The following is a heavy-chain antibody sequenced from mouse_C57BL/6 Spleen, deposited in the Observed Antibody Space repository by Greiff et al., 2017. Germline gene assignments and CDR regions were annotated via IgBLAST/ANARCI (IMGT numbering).Heavy chain of an antibody. CDR1: GFTFSSYA. CDR2: ISDGGSYT. Sequence: EVKVEESGGGLVKPGGSLKLSCAASGFTFSSYAMSWVRQTPEKRLEWVATISDGGSYTYYPDNVKGRFTISRDNAKNNLYLQMSHLKSEDTAMYYCARRGDGYSDYWGQGTTLTVSS. V-gene: IGHV5-4*03. D-gene: IGHD2-3*01. CDR3: ARRGDGYSDY. J-gene: IGHJ2*01.